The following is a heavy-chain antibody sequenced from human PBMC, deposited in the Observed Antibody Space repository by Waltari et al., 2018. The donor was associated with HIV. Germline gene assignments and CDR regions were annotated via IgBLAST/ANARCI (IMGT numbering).Heavy chain of an antibody. CDR2: MSGNGGSR. Sequence: EVQLVESGGGLVQPGESLRLSCAASGFTFSMYVMTWVRQAPGKGLQWVAGMSGNGGSRYYTDSAKGRFTISRDNSKKTLYLQMDSLRAEDTAVYYCAKVPVLPTGREDYWGQGTLVTVSS. CDR3: AKVPVLPTGREDY. D-gene: IGHD2-2*01. J-gene: IGHJ4*02. V-gene: IGHV3-23*04. CDR1: GFTFSMYV.